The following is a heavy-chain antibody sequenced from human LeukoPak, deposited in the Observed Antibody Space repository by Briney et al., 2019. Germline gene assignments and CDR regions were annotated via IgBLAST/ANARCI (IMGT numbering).Heavy chain of an antibody. CDR2: ISATGGST. J-gene: IGHJ4*02. V-gene: IGHV3-23*01. CDR3: AKEHSSGWYVIFDS. Sequence: GGSLRLSCAASGFTFSSYAMTWVRQAPGEGLEWVSGISATGGSTYSADSVQGRFTISRDNSKNTLYLQMNSLRAEDTAVYYCAKEHSSGWYVIFDSWGQGTLVTVSS. CDR1: GFTFSSYA. D-gene: IGHD6-19*01.